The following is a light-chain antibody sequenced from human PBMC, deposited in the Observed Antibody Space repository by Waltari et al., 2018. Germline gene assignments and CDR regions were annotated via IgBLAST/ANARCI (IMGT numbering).Light chain of an antibody. J-gene: IGKJ4*01. CDR2: AAS. Sequence: DIQLTQSPSFLSASLGDRVTFTCRASRDIRSYLAWYQQKSGQAPKLLIFAASTLQSGVPSRFSGSGSGTEFTLTISNLQPEDVATYYCQQPPGTFGGGTKVEIK. CDR3: QQPPGT. CDR1: RDIRSY. V-gene: IGKV1-9*01.